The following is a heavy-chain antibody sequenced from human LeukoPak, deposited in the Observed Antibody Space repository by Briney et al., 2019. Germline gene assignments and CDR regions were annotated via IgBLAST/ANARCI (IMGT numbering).Heavy chain of an antibody. Sequence: GGSLRLSCSASGFTFSSYWMHWVRQAPGKGLVWVSRMDSDGSNTNYADSVKGRFTISRDNAKNSLYLQMNSLRAEDTAVYYCARDYSSGWYGRSYDYWGQGTLVTVSS. CDR2: MDSDGSNT. V-gene: IGHV3-74*01. J-gene: IGHJ4*02. D-gene: IGHD6-19*01. CDR1: GFTFSSYW. CDR3: ARDYSSGWYGRSYDY.